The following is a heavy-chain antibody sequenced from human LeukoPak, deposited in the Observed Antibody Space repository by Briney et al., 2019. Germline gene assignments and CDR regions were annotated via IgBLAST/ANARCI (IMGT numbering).Heavy chain of an antibody. CDR1: GYTFTSYG. J-gene: IGHJ4*02. CDR2: ISAYNGNT. V-gene: IGHV1-18*01. CDR3: ATDYRY. D-gene: IGHD1-26*01. Sequence: ASVKDSCKASGYTFTSYGISWVRQAPGQGLEWMGWISAYNGNTNYAQKLQGRVTMTEDTSTDTAYMELSSLRSEDTAVYYCATDYRYWGQGTLVTVSS.